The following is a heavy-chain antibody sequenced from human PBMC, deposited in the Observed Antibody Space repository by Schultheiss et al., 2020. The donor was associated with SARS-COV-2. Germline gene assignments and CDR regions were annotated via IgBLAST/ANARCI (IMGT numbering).Heavy chain of an antibody. J-gene: IGHJ4*02. Sequence: GGSLRLSCAASGFTFSSYAMHWVRQAPGKGLEWVAVISYDGSNKYYADSVKGRFTISRDNSKSTMYLQMNSLRAEDTAVYYCARAVLNYYFDYWGQGTLVTVSS. CDR1: GFTFSSYA. CDR2: ISYDGSNK. D-gene: IGHD6-6*01. V-gene: IGHV3-30-3*01. CDR3: ARAVLNYYFDY.